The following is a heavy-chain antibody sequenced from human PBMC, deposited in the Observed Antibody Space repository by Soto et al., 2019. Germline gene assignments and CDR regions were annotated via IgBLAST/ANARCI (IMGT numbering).Heavy chain of an antibody. Sequence: EVQLLESGGGLVQPGGSLRLSCAASGFTFRSYAMSWVRQAPGKGLEWVSAISGNGGSTYYADSVKGRFTISRDNSKNTLSLQMNSLRAEDTALYYCARDPPGGPPGYSSSWYGWFDPWGQGTLVTVSS. CDR2: ISGNGGST. D-gene: IGHD6-13*01. CDR1: GFTFRSYA. J-gene: IGHJ5*02. CDR3: ARDPPGGPPGYSSSWYGWFDP. V-gene: IGHV3-23*01.